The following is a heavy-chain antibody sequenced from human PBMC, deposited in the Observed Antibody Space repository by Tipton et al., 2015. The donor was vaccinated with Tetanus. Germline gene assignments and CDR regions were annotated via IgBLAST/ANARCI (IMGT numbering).Heavy chain of an antibody. D-gene: IGHD3-10*01. Sequence: LSLTCEASGFTFSSYTMIWVRQAPGKGLEWVSSISSSNGYIYYTDSVKGRFTISRDNAKNSLYLQVNSLKAEDTAVYYCARVNGGVRGVFDYWGQGTLVTVSS. V-gene: IGHV3-21*01. CDR3: ARVNGGVRGVFDY. CDR1: GFTFSSYT. J-gene: IGHJ4*02. CDR2: ISSSNGYI.